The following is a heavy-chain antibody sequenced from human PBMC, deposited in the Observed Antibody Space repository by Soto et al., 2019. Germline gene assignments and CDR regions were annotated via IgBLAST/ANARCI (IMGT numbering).Heavy chain of an antibody. CDR2: ISWNSGNI. CDR3: AIENEVKLELFW. CDR1: GLVFDDYA. J-gene: IGHJ4*02. Sequence: VQLVESGGGLVQPGRSLRLSCAASGLVFDDYALHWVRQAPGKGLEWVASISWNSGNIGYAASLEGRFTISRDNAKKSLHLQLSTLRVEDTAFYYCAIENEVKLELFWWGQGTLVTVSS. D-gene: IGHD3-9*01. V-gene: IGHV3-9*01.